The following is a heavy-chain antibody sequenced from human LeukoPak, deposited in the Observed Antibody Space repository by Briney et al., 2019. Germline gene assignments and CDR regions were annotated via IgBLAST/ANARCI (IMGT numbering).Heavy chain of an antibody. Sequence: ASVKVSCKASGYTITGYYMHWVRQAPGQGLEWMGWINPNSGGTNYAQKFQGRVTMTRDTSISTAYMELSRLTSDDTAVYYCVPSNDYYYYFDYWGQGTLVTVSS. J-gene: IGHJ4*02. D-gene: IGHD3-22*01. CDR3: VPSNDYYYYFDY. V-gene: IGHV1-2*02. CDR2: INPNSGGT. CDR1: GYTITGYY.